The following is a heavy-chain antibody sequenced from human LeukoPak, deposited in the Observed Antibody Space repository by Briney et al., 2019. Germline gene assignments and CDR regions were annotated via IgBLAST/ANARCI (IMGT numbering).Heavy chain of an antibody. Sequence: PSETLSLTCTVSGDSVSSGTYYWAWIRQPPGKGLDWIGSIYYSGSTYYSPSLKSRVTISVDTSKNQFSLRLSSVTAADTAVYYCATYRPVWGIDYWGQGTLVTVSS. CDR2: IYYSGST. V-gene: IGHV4-39*01. J-gene: IGHJ4*02. CDR1: GDSVSSGTYY. D-gene: IGHD3-16*01. CDR3: ATYRPVWGIDY.